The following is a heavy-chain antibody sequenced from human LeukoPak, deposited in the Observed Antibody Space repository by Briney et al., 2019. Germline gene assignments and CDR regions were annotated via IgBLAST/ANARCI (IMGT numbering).Heavy chain of an antibody. Sequence: GGSLRLSCAASAFTFSNYAMHWVRQAPGKGLEYVSLISNNGGSTYYANSVKGRFTISRDNSKNTLFLQMGSLRAEDMAVYYCARDHYCSSIGCYAPLDYWGQGTLVTVSS. CDR2: ISNNGGST. V-gene: IGHV3-64*01. CDR3: ARDHYCSSIGCYAPLDY. J-gene: IGHJ4*02. CDR1: AFTFSNYA. D-gene: IGHD2-2*01.